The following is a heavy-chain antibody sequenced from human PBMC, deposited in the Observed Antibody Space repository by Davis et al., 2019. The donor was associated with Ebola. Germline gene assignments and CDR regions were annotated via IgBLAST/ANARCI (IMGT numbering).Heavy chain of an antibody. CDR1: GFIFSSYG. CDR2: ISYDGSNK. V-gene: IGHV3-30*18. D-gene: IGHD4-23*01. CDR3: ANSFRWL. Sequence: GESLKISCAASGFIFSSYGMHWLRQAPGKGLEWVAVISYDGSNKYYADSVKGRFTISRDNSKNTLYLQMNSLRAEDTAVYYCANSFRWLWGQGTLVTVSS. J-gene: IGHJ4*02.